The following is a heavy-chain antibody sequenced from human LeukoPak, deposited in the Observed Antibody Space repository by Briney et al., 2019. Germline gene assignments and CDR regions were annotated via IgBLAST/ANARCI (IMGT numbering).Heavy chain of an antibody. CDR2: IYYSGSA. CDR3: ARAGSSAYLIDY. J-gene: IGHJ4*02. D-gene: IGHD3-22*01. CDR1: GGSISSGDYY. Sequence: PSETLSLTCTVSGGSISSGDYYWSWIRQPPGTGLEWIGYIYYSGSANYNPSLKSRVTISVDTSKNQFSLKLTSVTAADTAVYYCARAGSSAYLIDYWGQGTLVTVSS. V-gene: IGHV4-61*08.